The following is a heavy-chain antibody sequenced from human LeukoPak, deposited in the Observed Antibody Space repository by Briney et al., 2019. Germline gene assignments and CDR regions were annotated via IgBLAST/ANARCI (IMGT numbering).Heavy chain of an antibody. CDR1: GGTFTTYA. CDR2: IIPIFGTA. J-gene: IGHJ4*02. CDR3: ARVVIAPQRYYFDY. V-gene: IGHV1-69*05. Sequence: SVKVSCKASGGTFTTYAISWVRQAPGEGLEWRGGIIPIFGTANYAQKFQGRVTITTDESTSTAYMELSRLRSEDTAVYYCARVVIAPQRYYFDYWGQGTLVTVSS. D-gene: IGHD3-16*02.